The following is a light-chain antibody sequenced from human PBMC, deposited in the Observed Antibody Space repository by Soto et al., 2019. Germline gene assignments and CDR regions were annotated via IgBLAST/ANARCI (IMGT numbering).Light chain of an antibody. V-gene: IGKV2-30*01. J-gene: IGKJ1*01. Sequence: DVVMTQSPLSLPVTLGQPASISCRSSQSLVYRDGNAYLNWFQQRPGQSPRRLIYKASNRDSGVPDRFSGSGSGTEFTLQINRVEAEDVGVYSCMQGTHWPPTFGRGTRVELK. CDR2: KAS. CDR3: MQGTHWPPT. CDR1: QSLVYRDGNAY.